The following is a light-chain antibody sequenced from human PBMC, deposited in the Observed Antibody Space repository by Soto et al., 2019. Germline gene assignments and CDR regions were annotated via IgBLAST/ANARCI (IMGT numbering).Light chain of an antibody. CDR1: QSLASF. Sequence: DIQMTQSPSSLSASVGDSVTITCRASQSLASFLNWYQQKPGNAPKLLIYAASSLQSGVPSRFSGSGSGTDFTLTISSLQPEDFATYYCQQSYSFPETFGQGTKLEI. CDR2: AAS. CDR3: QQSYSFPET. J-gene: IGKJ2*01. V-gene: IGKV1-39*01.